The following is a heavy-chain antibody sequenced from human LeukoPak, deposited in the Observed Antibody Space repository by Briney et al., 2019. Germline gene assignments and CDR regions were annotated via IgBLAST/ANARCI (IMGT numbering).Heavy chain of an antibody. CDR3: AREGLRFLELLLSGGYYFEY. Sequence: PARSLTLTCAVSGFTFSSYAMYCFIQAPPKELQEWAVKSYDGSSKYYADSVKGRFTTSRDTSKNQLYLQMNSLTAADTAVYYCAREGLRFLELLLSGGYYFEYWGQGTLVTVSS. CDR1: GFTFSSYA. V-gene: IGHV3-30*04. J-gene: IGHJ4*02. CDR2: KSYDGSSK. D-gene: IGHD3-3*01.